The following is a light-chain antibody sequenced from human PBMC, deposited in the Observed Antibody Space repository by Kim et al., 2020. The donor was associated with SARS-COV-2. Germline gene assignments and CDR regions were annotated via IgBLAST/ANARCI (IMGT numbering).Light chain of an antibody. CDR3: QHYSRFPYT. CDR2: LAS. CDR1: QTISTW. Sequence: SASVGDRVTITGRASQTISTWLAWYQQKPGKAPNLLIYLASTLETGVPSMFIGSGSGTEFTLTIDSLQPDDFATYFCQHYSRFPYTFGQGTKLEI. J-gene: IGKJ2*01. V-gene: IGKV1-5*03.